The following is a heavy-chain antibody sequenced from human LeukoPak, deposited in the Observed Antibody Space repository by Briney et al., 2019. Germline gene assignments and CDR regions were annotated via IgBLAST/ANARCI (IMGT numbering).Heavy chain of an antibody. CDR2: ISYDGSNK. CDR1: GFTFSSYA. CDR3: AREQLAYFDY. V-gene: IGHV3-30-3*01. J-gene: IGHJ4*02. Sequence: PGGSLRLSCAASGFTFSSYAMHWVRQAPGKGLEWVAVISYDGSNKYYADSVEGRFTISRDNSKNTLYLQMNSLRAEDTAVYYCAREQLAYFDYWGQGTLVTVSS. D-gene: IGHD6-6*01.